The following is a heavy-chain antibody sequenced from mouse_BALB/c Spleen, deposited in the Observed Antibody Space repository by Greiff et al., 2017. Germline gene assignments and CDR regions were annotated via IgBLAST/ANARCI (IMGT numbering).Heavy chain of an antibody. J-gene: IGHJ3*01. V-gene: IGHV2-2*02. CDR2: IWSGGST. CDR3: ARNSWGNYFAY. D-gene: IGHD2-1*01. CDR1: GFSLTSYG. Sequence: QVQLQQSGPGLVQPSQSLSITCTVSGFSLTSYGVHWVRQSPGKGLEWLGVIWSGGSTDYNAAFISRLSISKDNSKSQVFFKMNSLQANDTAIYYCARNSWGNYFAYWGQGTLVTVSA.